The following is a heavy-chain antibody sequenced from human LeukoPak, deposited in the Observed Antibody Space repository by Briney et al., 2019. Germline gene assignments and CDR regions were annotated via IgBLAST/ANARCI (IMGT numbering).Heavy chain of an antibody. D-gene: IGHD5-18*01. CDR2: INHSGST. CDR3: ARTAMAKGYYYYYYMDV. CDR1: GGSFSGYY. J-gene: IGHJ6*03. Sequence: KPSETLSLTCAVYGGSFSGYYWSWIRQPPGKGLEWIGEINHSGSTNYNPSLKSRVTISVDTSKNQFSLKLSSVTAADTAVYYCARTAMAKGYYYYYYMDVWGKGTTVTVSS. V-gene: IGHV4-34*01.